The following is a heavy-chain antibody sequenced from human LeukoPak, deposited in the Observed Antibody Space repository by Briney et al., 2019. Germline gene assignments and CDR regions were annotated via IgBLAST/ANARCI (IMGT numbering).Heavy chain of an antibody. CDR2: IIPIFGTA. CDR1: GGTFSSHA. Sequence: ASVKVSCKASGGTFSSHAISWVRQAPGQGLEWMGGIIPIFGTANYAQKFQGRVTITADESTSTAYMELSSLRSEDTAVYYCARERSHVDILTGYYTYYYYYGMDVWGKGTTVTVSS. CDR3: ARERSHVDILTGYYTYYYYYGMDV. J-gene: IGHJ6*04. V-gene: IGHV1-69*01. D-gene: IGHD3-9*01.